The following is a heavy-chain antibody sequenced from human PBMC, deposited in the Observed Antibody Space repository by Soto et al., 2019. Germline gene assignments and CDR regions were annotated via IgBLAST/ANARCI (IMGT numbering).Heavy chain of an antibody. CDR1: GGTLSSYA. D-gene: IGHD5-12*01. CDR2: IIPIFGTA. Sequence: QVQLVQSGAEVKKPGSSVKVSCKASGGTLSSYAISWVRQAPGQGLEWMGGIIPIFGTANYAQKFQGRVTITADESTSTAYMELSSLRSEDTAVYYCARGRWLQSRLVSSIMAYWGQGTLVTVSS. J-gene: IGHJ4*02. V-gene: IGHV1-69*12. CDR3: ARGRWLQSRLVSSIMAY.